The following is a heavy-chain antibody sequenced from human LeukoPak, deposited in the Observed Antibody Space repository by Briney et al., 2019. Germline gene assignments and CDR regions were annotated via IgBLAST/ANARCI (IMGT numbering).Heavy chain of an antibody. CDR1: GYTFTGYY. D-gene: IGHD2-2*01. J-gene: IGHJ6*02. CDR3: ASVCRSTSCYGGPYYYYGMDV. V-gene: IGHV1-2*02. Sequence: ASAKVSCKASGYTFTGYYMHWVRQAPGQGLEWMGWINPNSGGTNYAQKFQGRVTMTRDTSISTAYMELSRLRSDDTAVYYCASVCRSTSCYGGPYYYYGMDVWGQGTTVTVSS. CDR2: INPNSGGT.